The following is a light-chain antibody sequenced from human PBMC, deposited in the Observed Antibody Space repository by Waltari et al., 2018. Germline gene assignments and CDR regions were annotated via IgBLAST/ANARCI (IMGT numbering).Light chain of an antibody. Sequence: SSELTQDPAVSVALGQTVRITCQGDSLRSFYATWYQPKPGQAPVLVIFGKNNRPSGIPDRFSASNSGNTASLTIAGAQADDEAAYYCNSRDSSGNRVVFGGGTKLTVL. CDR1: SLRSFY. CDR3: NSRDSSGNRVV. V-gene: IGLV3-19*01. J-gene: IGLJ2*01. CDR2: GKN.